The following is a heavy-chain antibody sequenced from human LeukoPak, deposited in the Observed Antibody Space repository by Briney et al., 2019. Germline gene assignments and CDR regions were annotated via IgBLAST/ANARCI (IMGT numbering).Heavy chain of an antibody. Sequence: SETLSLTCAVSGGSSSSSNWWNWVRPPPGKGLEWIGEIDHSGRTNYNPSLKSRVTISVDKSKNQIFLKLSSVTAADTAVYYCASKEYYYYGMDVWGQGTTVTVSS. CDR2: IDHSGRT. CDR1: GGSSSSSNW. J-gene: IGHJ6*01. CDR3: ASKEYYYYGMDV. V-gene: IGHV4-4*02.